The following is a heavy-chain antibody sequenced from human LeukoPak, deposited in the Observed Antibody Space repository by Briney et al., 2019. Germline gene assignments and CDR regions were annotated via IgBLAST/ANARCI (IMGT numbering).Heavy chain of an antibody. V-gene: IGHV3-30-3*01. CDR2: ISYDGSNK. J-gene: IGHJ6*01. CDR3: ARGYYYDSSGYYWRSXDYYYXMDV. Sequence: GGSLRLSCAASGFTFSSYAMHWVRQAPGKGLEWVAVISYDGSNKYYADSVKGRFTISRDNSKNTLYLQMNSLRAEDTAVYYCARGYYYDSSGYYWRSXDYYYXMDVXXQGTTVTVSS. CDR1: GFTFSSYA. D-gene: IGHD3-22*01.